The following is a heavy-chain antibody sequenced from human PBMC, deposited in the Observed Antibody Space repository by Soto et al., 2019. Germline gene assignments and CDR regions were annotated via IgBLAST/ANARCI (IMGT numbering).Heavy chain of an antibody. CDR1: GFTFSSYG. D-gene: IGHD6-6*01. Sequence: VQLVESGGGVVQPVRSLRLSCAASGFTFSSYGMNWVRQAPGKGLEWVAVISYDGSNKYYADSVKGRFTMSRDNSKNTLYLQMNSLKAEDTAVYYCAKDLVAARLSRYNNFDYWGQGTLVTVSS. CDR3: AKDLVAARLSRYNNFDY. J-gene: IGHJ4*02. V-gene: IGHV3-30*18. CDR2: ISYDGSNK.